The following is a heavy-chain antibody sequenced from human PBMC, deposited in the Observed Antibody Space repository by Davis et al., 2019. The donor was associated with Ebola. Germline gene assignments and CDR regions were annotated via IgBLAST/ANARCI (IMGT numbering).Heavy chain of an antibody. Sequence: GESLKISCAASGFTFSSYSMNWVRQAPGKGLEWVSYISSSSSTIYYADSVKGRFTISRDNAKNSLYLQMNSLRVEDTALYYCATIDSNGDYWGQGTLVTVSS. CDR2: ISSSSSTI. CDR1: GFTFSSYS. CDR3: ATIDSNGDY. J-gene: IGHJ4*02. D-gene: IGHD1-1*01. V-gene: IGHV3-48*01.